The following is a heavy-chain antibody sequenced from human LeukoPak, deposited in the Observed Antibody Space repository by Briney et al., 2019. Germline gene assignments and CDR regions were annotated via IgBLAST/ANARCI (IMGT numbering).Heavy chain of an antibody. J-gene: IGHJ3*02. CDR2: INPSGGST. CDR3: ARGRLWFGEFHAFDI. CDR1: GYTFTSYY. Sequence: ASVKVSCKASGYTFTSYYMHWVRQAPGQGLEWMGIINPSGGSTSYAQKFQGRVTMTRDMSTSTVYMELSSLRSEDTAVYYCARGRLWFGEFHAFDIWGQGTMVTVSS. V-gene: IGHV1-46*01. D-gene: IGHD3-10*01.